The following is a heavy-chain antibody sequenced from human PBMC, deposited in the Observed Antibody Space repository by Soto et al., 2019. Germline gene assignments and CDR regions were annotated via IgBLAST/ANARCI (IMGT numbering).Heavy chain of an antibody. D-gene: IGHD6-13*01. CDR3: ARDGRSSQGPDNYYYYYMDV. CDR1: GYTFTSYG. Sequence: ASVKVACKPSGYTFTSYGISWVRKAPGQGLEWMGWISAYNGNTNYAQKLQGRVTMTTDTSTSTAYMELRSLRSDDTAVYYCARDGRSSQGPDNYYYYYMDVWGKGTTVTVSS. V-gene: IGHV1-18*01. CDR2: ISAYNGNT. J-gene: IGHJ6*03.